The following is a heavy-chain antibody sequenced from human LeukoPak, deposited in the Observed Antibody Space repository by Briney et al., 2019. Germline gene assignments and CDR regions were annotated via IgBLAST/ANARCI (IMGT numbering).Heavy chain of an antibody. CDR3: AKGLRYSDN. CDR1: GFSFSKSG. V-gene: IGHV3-30*18. J-gene: IGHJ4*02. D-gene: IGHD3-9*01. Sequence: AGGSLRLSCAASGFSFSKSGMHWVRQAPGKGLEWVAVISYDGSSEYYADSVKGRFTISRDNSKNTLYLQMNSLRADDTAVYYCAKGLRYSDNWGQGTLVTVSS. CDR2: ISYDGSSE.